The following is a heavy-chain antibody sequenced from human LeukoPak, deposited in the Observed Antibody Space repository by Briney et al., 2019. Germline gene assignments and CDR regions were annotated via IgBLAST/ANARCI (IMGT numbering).Heavy chain of an antibody. Sequence: GGSLRLSCAASGFTFSSYEMNWVRQAPGKGLEWVSYISSSGSTIYYADSVKGRFTISRDNAKNSLYLQMNSLRAEETALYYCAKGGPIVGATSYYFDYWGQGTLVTVSS. CDR3: AKGGPIVGATSYYFDY. CDR1: GFTFSSYE. CDR2: ISSSGSTI. D-gene: IGHD1-26*01. V-gene: IGHV3-48*03. J-gene: IGHJ4*02.